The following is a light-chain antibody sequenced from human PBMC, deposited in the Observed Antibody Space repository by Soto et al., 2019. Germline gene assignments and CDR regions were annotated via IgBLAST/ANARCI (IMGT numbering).Light chain of an antibody. J-gene: IGKJ4*01. Sequence: DIQMPQSPSSLSASVGDRVPITRRASQTIRKYLNWYQQKPGKAPKIXIYVASYLQGGVPSRFSGSGSGTGFARTISSLQPEDFATYYCQQSYSTTLTFGGGTKVDIK. V-gene: IGKV1-39*01. CDR1: QTIRKY. CDR3: QQSYSTTLT. CDR2: VAS.